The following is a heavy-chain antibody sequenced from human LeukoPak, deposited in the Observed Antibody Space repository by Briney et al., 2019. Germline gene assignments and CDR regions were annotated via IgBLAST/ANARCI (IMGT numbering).Heavy chain of an antibody. CDR1: GFTFSSYE. CDR3: AKGAYYDL. J-gene: IGHJ4*02. V-gene: IGHV3-48*03. CDR2: ISSSGSTI. Sequence: GGSLRLSCAASGFTFSSYEMNWVRQAPGKGLEWVSYISSSGSTIYYADSVKGRYTISRDNSKNTLYLQMNSLRAEDTAVYYCAKGAYYDLWGQGTLVTVSS. D-gene: IGHD3-22*01.